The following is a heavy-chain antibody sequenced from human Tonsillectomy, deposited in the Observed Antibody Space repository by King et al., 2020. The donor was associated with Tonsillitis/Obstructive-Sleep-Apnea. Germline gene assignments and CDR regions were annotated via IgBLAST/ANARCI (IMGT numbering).Heavy chain of an antibody. Sequence: VQLQESGPGLVKPSETLSLTCTVSGGSISSYYWSWIRQPPGKGLEWIGYIYYSGSTNYNPSLKSRVTISVDTSKNQFSLKLSSVTAADTAVYYCARAVRFLEWLYFDYWGQGTLVTVSS. J-gene: IGHJ4*02. CDR3: ARAVRFLEWLYFDY. CDR1: GGSISSYY. V-gene: IGHV4-59*08. CDR2: IYYSGST. D-gene: IGHD3-3*01.